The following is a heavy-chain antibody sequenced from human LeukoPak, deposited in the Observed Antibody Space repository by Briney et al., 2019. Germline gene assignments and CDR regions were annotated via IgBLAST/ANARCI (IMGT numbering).Heavy chain of an antibody. CDR3: TREYLTVSYFDY. D-gene: IGHD4-11*01. CDR1: GFTFSSYW. CDR2: IKQDGSEQ. J-gene: IGHJ4*01. V-gene: IGHV3-7*05. Sequence: PGGSLRLSCAASGFTFSSYWMSWVRQAPGKGLEWVPNIKQDGSEQYYVDSVKGRFTISRDNAKNPLFLQMNSLRGEDTAVYYCTREYLTVSYFDYWGHGTLVTVSS.